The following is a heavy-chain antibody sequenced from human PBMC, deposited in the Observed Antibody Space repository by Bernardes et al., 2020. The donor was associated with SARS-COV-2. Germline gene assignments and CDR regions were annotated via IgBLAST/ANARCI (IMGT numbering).Heavy chain of an antibody. V-gene: IGHV3-30*04. Sequence: GGSLRLSCSASGFTFSDYAMHWVRQAPGKGLEWVASISSDGSNKAYADSGKGRFTLSRDNSKNTLYLQVDSLRAEDTAVFYCTVAKECGSSCYIIVYLGQGTLVTVSS. D-gene: IGHD2-21*01. CDR1: GFTFSDYA. CDR3: TVAKECGSSCYIIVY. CDR2: ISSDGSNK. J-gene: IGHJ4*02.